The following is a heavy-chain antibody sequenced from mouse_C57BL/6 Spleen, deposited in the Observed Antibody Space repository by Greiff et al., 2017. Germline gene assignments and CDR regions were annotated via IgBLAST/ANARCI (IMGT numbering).Heavy chain of an antibody. Sequence: VQLQQSGPELVKPGASVKISCKASGYTFTDYYMNWVKQSHGKSLEWIGDINPNNGGTSYNQKFKGKATLTVDKSSSTAYMELRSLTSEDSAVYYCARWRYYYAMDYWGQGTSVTVSS. CDR2: INPNNGGT. V-gene: IGHV1-26*01. CDR1: GYTFTDYY. CDR3: ARWRYYYAMDY. J-gene: IGHJ4*01.